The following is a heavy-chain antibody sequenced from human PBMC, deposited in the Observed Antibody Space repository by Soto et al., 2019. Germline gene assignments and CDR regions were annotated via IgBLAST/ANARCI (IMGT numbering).Heavy chain of an antibody. Sequence: PSETLSLTCAVYGGSFSGYYWSWIRQPPGKGLEWIGEINHSGSTNYNPSLKSRVTISVDTSKNQFSLKLSSVTAADTAVYYCARFARRIAVAGNPAKTFDYWGQGTLVTVSS. V-gene: IGHV4-34*01. J-gene: IGHJ4*02. D-gene: IGHD6-19*01. CDR1: GGSFSGYY. CDR3: ARFARRIAVAGNPAKTFDY. CDR2: INHSGST.